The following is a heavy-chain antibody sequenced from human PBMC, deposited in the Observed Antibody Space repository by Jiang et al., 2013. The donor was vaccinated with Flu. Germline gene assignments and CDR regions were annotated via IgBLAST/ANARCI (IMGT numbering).Heavy chain of an antibody. J-gene: IGHJ6*03. CDR2: LISAGNT. V-gene: IGHV3-53*01. CDR1: GFTFTNYA. CDR3: AREYYYYMDV. Sequence: CAVSGFTFTNYAMTWGPPGSRKGAGMGSHLLISAGNTYYPDSVKGRITISRDSSKNTLYLEMNSLRAEDTAVYYCAREYYYYMDVWGKGTTVTVSS.